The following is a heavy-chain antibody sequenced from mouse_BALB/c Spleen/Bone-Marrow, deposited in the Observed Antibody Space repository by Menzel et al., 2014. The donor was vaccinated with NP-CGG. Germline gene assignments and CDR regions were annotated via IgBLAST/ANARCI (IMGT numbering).Heavy chain of an antibody. V-gene: IGHV14-4*02. CDR3: SLYDYDEKSAY. CDR2: IDPENGDT. CDR1: GFNIKDYY. Sequence: VQLQQPGAEFVRSGASVKLSCTASGFNIKDYYMHWVKQRPEQGLEWMGWIDPENGDTEYAPKFQGKATMTADTSSNTAYLQLSSLTSEDTAVYYCSLYDYDEKSAYWGQGTLVTVSA. D-gene: IGHD2-4*01. J-gene: IGHJ3*01.